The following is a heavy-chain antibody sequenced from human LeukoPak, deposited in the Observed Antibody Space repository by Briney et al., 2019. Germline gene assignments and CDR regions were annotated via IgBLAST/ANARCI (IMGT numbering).Heavy chain of an antibody. CDR2: IKQDGSER. CDR3: AKGGVATTTVDY. V-gene: IGHV3-7*01. D-gene: IGHD5-12*01. Sequence: GRSLRLSCAASGFTFSSYGMHWVRQAPGKGLEWVAKIKQDGSERYYVHSVEGRFTISRDNAKNSLYLQMNSLRADDTAVYYCAKGGVATTTVDYWGRGTLVTVSS. J-gene: IGHJ4*02. CDR1: GFTFSSYG.